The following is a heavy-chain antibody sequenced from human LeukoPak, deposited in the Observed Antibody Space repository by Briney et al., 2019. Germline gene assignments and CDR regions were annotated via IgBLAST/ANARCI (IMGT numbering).Heavy chain of an antibody. CDR3: ARDLYYYGSGSYYDVFDV. CDR1: GYTFSTYG. J-gene: IGHJ3*01. D-gene: IGHD3-10*01. Sequence: ASVKVSCKASGYTFSTYGISWVRQAPGQGLEWMGGISAYKGNTYYAQKLQGRVTMTTDTSTSTAYMELRRLRSDDTAIYYCARDLYYYGSGSYYDVFDVWGQGTMVTVSS. CDR2: ISAYKGNT. V-gene: IGHV1-18*01.